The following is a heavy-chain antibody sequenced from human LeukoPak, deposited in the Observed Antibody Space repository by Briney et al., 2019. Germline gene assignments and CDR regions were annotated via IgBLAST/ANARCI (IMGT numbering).Heavy chain of an antibody. CDR1: GFTVSSNY. D-gene: IGHD6-19*01. CDR2: IYSGGST. J-gene: IGHJ4*02. CDR3: ARDRYGYSSD. V-gene: IGHV3-53*01. Sequence: GSLRLSCAASGFTVSSNYMSWVRQAPGKGLEWVSVIYSGGSTYYADSVKGRLTISRDNSKNTLYLQMNSLRAEDTAVYYCARDRYGYSSDWGQGTLVTVSS.